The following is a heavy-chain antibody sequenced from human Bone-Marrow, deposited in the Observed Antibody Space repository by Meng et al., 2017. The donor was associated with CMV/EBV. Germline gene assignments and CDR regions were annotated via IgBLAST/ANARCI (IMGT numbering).Heavy chain of an antibody. CDR2: MNPNSGNT. CDR1: GYTFTSYD. D-gene: IGHD6-19*01. V-gene: IGHV1-8*03. Sequence: ASVKVSCKASGYTFTSYDINWVRQATGQGLEWMGWMNPNSGNTGYAQKFQGRVTITRNTSISTAYMELSSLRSEDTAVYYCAAGDNSSGAVRWSAFDIWGQGTMVTVSS. CDR3: AAGDNSSGAVRWSAFDI. J-gene: IGHJ3*02.